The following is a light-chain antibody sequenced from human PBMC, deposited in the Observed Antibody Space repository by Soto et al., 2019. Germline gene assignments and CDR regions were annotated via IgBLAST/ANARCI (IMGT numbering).Light chain of an antibody. Sequence: DIQLTQSPSFLSASVGDRVTITCRTSQGISGYLAWYQQKPGKAPKLLIYTASILQTGVPTRFGGSGSGTAFTLTVSSLQPEDFATYYCQQLNSFPITFGQGTRLEIK. V-gene: IGKV1-9*01. CDR2: TAS. CDR1: QGISGY. J-gene: IGKJ5*01. CDR3: QQLNSFPIT.